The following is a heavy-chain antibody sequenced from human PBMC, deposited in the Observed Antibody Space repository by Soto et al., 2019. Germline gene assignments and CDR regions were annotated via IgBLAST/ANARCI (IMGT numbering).Heavy chain of an antibody. CDR2: IWYDGSNK. J-gene: IGHJ6*03. D-gene: IGHD1-7*01. CDR3: AKDLVSLTGTRLEPMKNYYYYHMDV. Sequence: PGGALRLSCAASGFTFSSYGMHWVRQAPGKGLEWVAVIWYDGSNKYYADSVKGRFTISRDNSKNTLYLQMNSLRAEDTAVYYCAKDLVSLTGTRLEPMKNYYYYHMDVWGKGTTVNVSS. CDR1: GFTFSSYG. V-gene: IGHV3-33*06.